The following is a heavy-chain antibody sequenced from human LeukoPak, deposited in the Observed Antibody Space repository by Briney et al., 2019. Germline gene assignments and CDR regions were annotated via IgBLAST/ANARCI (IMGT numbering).Heavy chain of an antibody. J-gene: IGHJ6*03. Sequence: PWETLALTCTVSGCSISSCCYYWSWIPQPTGKGLEWIRRIYTSGSTYYNPSLKSRVTISVNTSKNQFSLKESYVTAAGTVLDYCARESCSSTSCYAFGDYSYYYYMDVWGKGTTVTISS. CDR1: GCSISSCCYY. D-gene: IGHD2-2*01. CDR3: ARESCSSTSCYAFGDYSYYYYMDV. CDR2: IYTSGST. V-gene: IGHV4-61*02.